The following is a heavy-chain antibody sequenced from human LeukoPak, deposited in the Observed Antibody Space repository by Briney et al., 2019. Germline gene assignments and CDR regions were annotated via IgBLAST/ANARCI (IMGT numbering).Heavy chain of an antibody. D-gene: IGHD5/OR15-5a*01. CDR2: IYYSGST. Sequence: SETLSLTCTVSGGSISSYYWSWIRQPPGKGLEWIGYIYYSGSTNYNPSLQSRVTISVDTSKNQFSLKLSSVTAADTAVYYCARDSDSVHSPFNYWGQGTLVSVSS. CDR3: ARDSDSVHSPFNY. V-gene: IGHV4-59*01. CDR1: GGSISSYY. J-gene: IGHJ4*02.